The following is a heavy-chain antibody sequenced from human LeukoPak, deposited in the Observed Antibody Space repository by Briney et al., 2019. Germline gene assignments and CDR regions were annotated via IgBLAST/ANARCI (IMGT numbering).Heavy chain of an antibody. D-gene: IGHD6-19*01. Sequence: PSETLSLTCTVSGGSITSSGFYWGWIRQPPGKGLEWIGNIYYGGSAYYNPSLKSRVTISVDTSKNQFSLKLSSVTAADTAVYYCARQSSGYSSGWYPFDYWGQGTLVTVSS. CDR1: GGSITSSGFY. CDR3: ARQSSGYSSGWYPFDY. J-gene: IGHJ4*02. CDR2: IYYGGSA. V-gene: IGHV4-39*01.